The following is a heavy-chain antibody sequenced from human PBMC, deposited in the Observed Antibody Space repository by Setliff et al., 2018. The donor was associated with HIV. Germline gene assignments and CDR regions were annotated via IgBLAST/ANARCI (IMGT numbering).Heavy chain of an antibody. Sequence: TLSLTCSVSGHSISGYYWSWIRQPAGRGLEWIGRIHTSGNTNYNPSLRGRVTMSVDMSKNQFSLKLTSVSAADTAVYYCARDRIEFVAEDPHDVFDIWGRGTLVTVTS. V-gene: IGHV4-4*07. D-gene: IGHD5-12*01. CDR1: GHSISGYY. CDR3: ARDRIEFVAEDPHDVFDI. CDR2: IHTSGNT. J-gene: IGHJ3*02.